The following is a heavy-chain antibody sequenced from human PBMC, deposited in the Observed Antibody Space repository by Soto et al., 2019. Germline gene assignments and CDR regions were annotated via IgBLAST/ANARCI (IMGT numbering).Heavy chain of an antibody. CDR3: ARDRTDYGDSQAIFDY. CDR2: IYYSGST. CDR1: GGSISSYY. Sequence: PSETLSLTXTVSGGSISSYYWSWIRQPPGKGLEWIGYIYYSGSTNYNPSLKSRVTISVDTSKNQFSLKLSSVTAADTAVYYCARDRTDYGDSQAIFDYWGQGTLVTVSS. D-gene: IGHD4-17*01. J-gene: IGHJ4*02. V-gene: IGHV4-59*01.